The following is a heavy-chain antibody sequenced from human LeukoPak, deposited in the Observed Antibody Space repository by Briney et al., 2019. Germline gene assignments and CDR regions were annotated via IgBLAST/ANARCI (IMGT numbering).Heavy chain of an antibody. CDR3: ARALYSSSWYVFDY. V-gene: IGHV1-2*02. CDR2: INPNSGGT. Sequence: ASVTVSCKASGYTFTGYYIHWVRQAPGQGLEWMGWINPNSGGTNYAQKFQGRVTMTRDTSISTAYMELSRLRSDDTAVYYCARALYSSSWYVFDYWGQGTLVTVSS. J-gene: IGHJ4*02. D-gene: IGHD6-13*01. CDR1: GYTFTGYY.